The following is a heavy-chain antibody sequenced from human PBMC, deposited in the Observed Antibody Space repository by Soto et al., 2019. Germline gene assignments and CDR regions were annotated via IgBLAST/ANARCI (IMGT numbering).Heavy chain of an antibody. V-gene: IGHV3-23*01. J-gene: IGHJ4*02. CDR2: ISGSGGST. CDR1: GFTFSSYA. CDR3: AKGPVRADRFDY. Sequence: EVQLLESGGGLVQPGGSLRLSCAASGFTFSSYAMSWVRQAPGKGLEWVSAISGSGGSTYYADSVKGRFTISRDNSKNTLHLQMNSLRAEDTAVYYCAKGPVRADRFDYWGQGTLVTVSS.